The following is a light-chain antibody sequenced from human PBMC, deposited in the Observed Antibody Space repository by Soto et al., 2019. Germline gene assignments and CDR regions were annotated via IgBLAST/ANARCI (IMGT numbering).Light chain of an antibody. V-gene: IGKV3-11*01. CDR2: DAS. J-gene: IGKJ3*01. CDR3: QQRSNWPLVT. Sequence: EIVLTQSPATLSLSPGERATLSCRASQSVSTYLAWYQQKAGQPPRLLIYDASNRATGIPARFSGSGSGTDCPLTISSLETEDVAVYYCQQRSNWPLVTFGPGTRVDVK. CDR1: QSVSTY.